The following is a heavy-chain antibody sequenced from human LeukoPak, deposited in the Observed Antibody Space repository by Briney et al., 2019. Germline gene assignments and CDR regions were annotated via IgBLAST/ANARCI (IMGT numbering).Heavy chain of an antibody. CDR2: IYSGDNT. V-gene: IGHV3-66*02. J-gene: IGHJ4*02. CDR1: GFTVSSNY. CDR3: ARDKSGSYSLVGDY. D-gene: IGHD1-26*01. Sequence: GGSLRLSCAASGFTVSSNYMSWVRQAPGKGLEWVSIIYSGDNTYYADSVKGRFTTSRDNSKNTLYLQMNSLRAEDTAVYYCARDKSGSYSLVGDYWGQGTLVTDSS.